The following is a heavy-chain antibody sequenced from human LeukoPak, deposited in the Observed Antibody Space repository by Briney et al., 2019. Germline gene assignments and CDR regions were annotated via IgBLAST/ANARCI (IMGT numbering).Heavy chain of an antibody. CDR3: ARGPYGTGSHFDF. D-gene: IGHD3-10*01. CDR2: MNPNSGDT. J-gene: IGHJ4*02. V-gene: IGHV1-8*02. Sequence: GASVKVSCKASGSTFSSYDINWVRQATGQGLEWMGWMNPNSGDTGYTQRFQGRVTMTRDTSISTAYMELSSLRSEDTAVYYCARGPYGTGSHFDFWGQGTLVTVFS. CDR1: GSTFSSYD.